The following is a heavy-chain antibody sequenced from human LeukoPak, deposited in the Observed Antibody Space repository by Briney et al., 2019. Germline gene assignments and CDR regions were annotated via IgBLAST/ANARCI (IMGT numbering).Heavy chain of an antibody. CDR2: IYSGGST. J-gene: IGHJ4*02. CDR3: ARDCSSTSCFDY. CDR1: GFTVSSNY. D-gene: IGHD2-2*01. V-gene: IGHV3-66*01. Sequence: GGSLRLSCAASGFTVSSNYMSWVRQAPGKGLEWVSVIYSGGSTYYADSVKGRFTISGDNSKNTLYLQMNSLRAEDTAVYYCARDCSSTSCFDYWGQGTLVTVSS.